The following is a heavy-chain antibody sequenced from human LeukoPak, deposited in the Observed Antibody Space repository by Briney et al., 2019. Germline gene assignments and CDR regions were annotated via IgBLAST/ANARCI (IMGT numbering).Heavy chain of an antibody. CDR1: GFTFSSYA. V-gene: IGHV3-23*01. Sequence: GGSLRLSCAASGFTFSSYAMSWVRQAPGKGLEWVSAISGSDGSTYYADSVKGRFTISRDNSKNTLYLQMNSLRAEDTAVYYCAKDNVRWVRSGFDYWGQGTLVTVSS. J-gene: IGHJ4*02. D-gene: IGHD1-14*01. CDR3: AKDNVRWVRSGFDY. CDR2: ISGSDGST.